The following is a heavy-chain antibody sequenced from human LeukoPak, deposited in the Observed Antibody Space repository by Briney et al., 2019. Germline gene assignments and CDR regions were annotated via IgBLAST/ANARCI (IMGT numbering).Heavy chain of an antibody. J-gene: IGHJ4*02. Sequence: SETLSLTCAVSGYSISSGYYWGWIRQPPGKGLEWIGSIYHSGSTYYNPSLKSRVTISVDTSKNQFSLKLSSVTAADTAVYYCATRRTGVSFDYWGQGTLVTVSS. D-gene: IGHD3-10*01. CDR3: ATRRTGVSFDY. V-gene: IGHV4-38-2*01. CDR1: GYSISSGYY. CDR2: IYHSGST.